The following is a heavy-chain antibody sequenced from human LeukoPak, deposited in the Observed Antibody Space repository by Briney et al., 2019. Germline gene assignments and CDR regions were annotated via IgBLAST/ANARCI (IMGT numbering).Heavy chain of an antibody. CDR2: IYYSGST. CDR3: ARHRDGYNFYPWFDP. V-gene: IGHV4-59*08. CDR1: GGSISSYY. J-gene: IGHJ5*02. Sequence: ASETLSLTCTVSGGSISSYYWSWIRQPPGKGLEWIGYIYYSGSTNYNPSLKSRVTISVDTSKNQFSLKLSSVTAADTAVYYCARHRDGYNFYPWFDPWGQGTLVTVSS. D-gene: IGHD5-24*01.